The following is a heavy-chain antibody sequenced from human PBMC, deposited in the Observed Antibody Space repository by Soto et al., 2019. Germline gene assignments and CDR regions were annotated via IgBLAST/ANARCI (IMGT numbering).Heavy chain of an antibody. V-gene: IGHV1-8*01. D-gene: IGHD3-3*01. CDR1: GYTFTSYD. Sequence: ASVKVSCKASGYTFTSYDINWVRQATGQGLEWMGWMNPNSGNTGYAQKFQGRVTMTRDTSISTAYMELSSLRSEDTAVYYCARGRDMGRFWEWSPLGADAFDIWGQGTMVTVSS. CDR2: MNPNSGNT. J-gene: IGHJ3*02. CDR3: ARGRDMGRFWEWSPLGADAFDI.